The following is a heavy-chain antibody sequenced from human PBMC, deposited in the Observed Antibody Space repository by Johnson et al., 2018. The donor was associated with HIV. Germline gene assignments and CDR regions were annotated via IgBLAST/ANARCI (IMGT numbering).Heavy chain of an antibody. D-gene: IGHD3-22*01. CDR1: GFTFDDYG. V-gene: IGHV3-20*01. CDR3: AKDGGGGGALLRGAFDI. J-gene: IGHJ3*02. CDR2: INWNGGST. Sequence: VQLVESGGGVVRPGGSLRLSCAASGFTFDDYGMSWVRQAPGKGLEWVSGINWNGGSTGYADSVKGRFTISRDNAKNSLYLQMNSLRAEDTAVYDCAKDGGGGGALLRGAFDIWGPGTMVTVSS.